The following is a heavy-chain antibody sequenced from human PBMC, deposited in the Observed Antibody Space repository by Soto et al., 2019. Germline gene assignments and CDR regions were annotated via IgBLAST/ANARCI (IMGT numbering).Heavy chain of an antibody. CDR2: IYHSGST. CDR1: SGSISSSNW. CDR3: ARAARVRGVDFYFDY. D-gene: IGHD3-10*01. V-gene: IGHV4-4*02. J-gene: IGHJ4*02. Sequence: PSETLSLTCAVSSGSISSSNWWSWVRQPPGKGLEWIGEIYHSGSTNYNPSLKSRVTISVDKSKNQFSLKLSSVTAADTAVYYCARAARVRGVDFYFDYWGQGTLVTVSS.